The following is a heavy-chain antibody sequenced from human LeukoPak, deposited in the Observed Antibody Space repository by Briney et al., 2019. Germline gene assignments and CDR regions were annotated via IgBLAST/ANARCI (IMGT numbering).Heavy chain of an antibody. CDR3: ARGDPDIVVVPAGGYYFDY. Sequence: PSETLSLTCAVYGGFFSGYYWSWIRQPPGKGLEWIGEINHSGSTSYNPPLKSRVTISVDTSKNQFSLKLSSVTAADTAVYYCARGDPDIVVVPAGGYYFDYWGQGTLVTVSS. CDR1: GGFFSGYY. CDR2: INHSGST. J-gene: IGHJ4*02. V-gene: IGHV4-34*01. D-gene: IGHD2-2*01.